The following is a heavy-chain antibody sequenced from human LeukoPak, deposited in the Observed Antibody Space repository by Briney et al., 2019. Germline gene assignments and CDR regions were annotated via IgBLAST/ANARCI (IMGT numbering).Heavy chain of an antibody. CDR1: GFTFSRFG. J-gene: IGHJ4*02. D-gene: IGHD6-19*01. CDR2: ISSSGSTI. CDR3: ARGVAVAGTALGY. Sequence: GGSLRLSCSASGFTFSRFGMHWVRQAPGKGLEWVSYISSSGSTIYYADSVKGRFTISRDNAKNSLYLQMNSLRAEDTAVYYCARGVAVAGTALGYWGQGTLVTVSS. V-gene: IGHV3-48*04.